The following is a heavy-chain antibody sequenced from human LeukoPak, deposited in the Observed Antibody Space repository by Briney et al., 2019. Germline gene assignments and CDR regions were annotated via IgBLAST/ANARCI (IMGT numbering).Heavy chain of an antibody. J-gene: IGHJ3*02. CDR1: GFTFSSYA. D-gene: IGHD3-22*01. CDR2: ISGSGGST. Sequence: PGGSLRLSCAASGFTFSSYAMSWVRQAPGKGLEWVPAISGSGGSTYYADSVKGRFTISRDNSKNTLYLQMNSLRAEDTAVYYCAKDYYDSSGYYPDAFDIWGQGTMVTVSS. CDR3: AKDYYDSSGYYPDAFDI. V-gene: IGHV3-23*01.